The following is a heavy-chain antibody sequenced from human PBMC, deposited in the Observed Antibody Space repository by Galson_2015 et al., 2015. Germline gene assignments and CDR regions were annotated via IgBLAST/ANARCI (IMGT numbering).Heavy chain of an antibody. CDR2: IIPIFGTA. CDR3: ASRGVWFRELSRWFDP. V-gene: IGHV1-69*13. D-gene: IGHD3-10*01. J-gene: IGHJ5*02. CDR1: GGTFSSYA. Sequence: SVKVSCKASGGTFSSYAISWVRQAPGQGLEWMGGIIPIFGTANYAQKFQGRVTITADESTSTAYMELSSLRSEDTAVYYCASRGVWFRELSRWFDPWGQGTLVTVSS.